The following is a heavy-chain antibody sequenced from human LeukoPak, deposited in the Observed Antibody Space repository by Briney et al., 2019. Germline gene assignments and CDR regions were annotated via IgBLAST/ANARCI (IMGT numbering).Heavy chain of an antibody. Sequence: GGSLRLSCAASGFTFTNYAMTWVRQAPGKGLEWVSVISGSGSNTDYADSVKGRFTISRDNSKNTLYLQMNSLRDEDSAVYYCARDQGIFDYWGQGTVVTVSS. CDR3: ARDQGIFDY. V-gene: IGHV3-23*01. CDR2: ISGSGSNT. CDR1: GFTFTNYA. J-gene: IGHJ4*02.